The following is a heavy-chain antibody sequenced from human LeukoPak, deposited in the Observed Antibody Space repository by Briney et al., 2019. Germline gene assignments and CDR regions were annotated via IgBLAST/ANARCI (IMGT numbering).Heavy chain of an antibody. J-gene: IGHJ4*02. CDR3: ATLGGHSLAAQNGY. CDR2: INPKNGGT. D-gene: IGHD3-16*01. V-gene: IGHV1-2*02. CDR1: GYTFTDCF. Sequence: ASVKVSCKTSGYTFTDCFMHWVRQAPGQGLEWMGWINPKNGGTSYAQRLQGRVTMTMDTSVTTAHMELTRLTSDDTAVYYCATLGGHSLAAQNGYWGQGTLVTVSS.